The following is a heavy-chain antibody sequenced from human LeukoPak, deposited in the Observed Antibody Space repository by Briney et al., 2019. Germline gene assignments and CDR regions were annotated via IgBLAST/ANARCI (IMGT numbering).Heavy chain of an antibody. CDR3: ARESIIPAARGDY. D-gene: IGHD2-2*01. CDR2: TNPNSGGT. V-gene: IGHV1-2*02. Sequence: ASVKVSCKASGYTFTGYFIHWVRQVPGQGLEWMGWTNPNSGGTNYAQKFQGRVTMTRDTSTNTAYMELSRLRSDDTAIYYCARESIIPAARGDYWGQGTLVTVSS. J-gene: IGHJ4*02. CDR1: GYTFTGYF.